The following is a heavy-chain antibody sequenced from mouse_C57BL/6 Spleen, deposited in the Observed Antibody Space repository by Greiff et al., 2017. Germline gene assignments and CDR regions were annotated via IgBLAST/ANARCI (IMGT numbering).Heavy chain of an antibody. CDR1: GYTFTSYW. Sequence: VQLQQPGAELVKPGASVKMSCTASGYTFTSYWIPWVKQRPGQGLEWIGYIYPGSGSTNYAAKFKSKATMTVDTSSSTAYMQLSSLTSKDSAVDYSARSSGLSNWYFDVWGTGTMVTVSA. CDR3: ARSSGLSNWYFDV. CDR2: IYPGSGST. D-gene: IGHD1-1*01. V-gene: IGHV1-55*01. J-gene: IGHJ1*03.